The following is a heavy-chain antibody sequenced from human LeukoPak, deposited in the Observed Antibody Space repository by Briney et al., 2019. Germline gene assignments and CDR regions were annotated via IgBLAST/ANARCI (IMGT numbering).Heavy chain of an antibody. CDR2: IYYSGST. J-gene: IGHJ6*03. D-gene: IGHD3-9*01. V-gene: IGHV4-39*07. CDR3: ARVRYNYDILTGYPSHMDV. Sequence: SETLSLTCTVSGGSISSSSYYWGWIRQPPGKGLEWIGSIYYSGSTYYNPSLKSRVTISVDTSKNQVSLKLSSVTAADTAVYYCARVRYNYDILTGYPSHMDVWGKGTTVTVSS. CDR1: GGSISSSSYY.